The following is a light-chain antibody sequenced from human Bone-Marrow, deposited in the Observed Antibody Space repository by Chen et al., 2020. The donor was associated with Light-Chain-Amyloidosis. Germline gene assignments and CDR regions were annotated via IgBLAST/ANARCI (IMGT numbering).Light chain of an antibody. V-gene: IGLV2-14*01. Sequence: QSALHQPASVSGSPGQSIPISCPGTSSDVGGDNHVSWYQQHPDKAPKLMIYEVTNRPSWVPDRFSGSKSDNTASLTISGLQTEDEADYFCSSYTITNTLVFGSGTRVTVL. CDR1: SSDVGGDNH. CDR2: EVT. CDR3: SSYTITNTLV. J-gene: IGLJ1*01.